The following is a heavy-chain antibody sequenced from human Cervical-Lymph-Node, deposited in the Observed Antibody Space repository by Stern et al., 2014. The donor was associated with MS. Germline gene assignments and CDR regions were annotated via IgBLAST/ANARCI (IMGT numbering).Heavy chain of an antibody. V-gene: IGHV2-5*02. Sequence: QVTLQESGPTLVKPTQTLTLTCTFSGFSLRTSGVAVGWIRQPPGKALEWLALIYWDDDKRYSASLKSRLTITKDTPKNQVVLTMTNMDPVDTATYYCAHRHYSGWFDPWGQGTLVTVS. CDR2: IYWDDDK. D-gene: IGHD4-11*01. CDR3: AHRHYSGWFDP. J-gene: IGHJ5*02. CDR1: GFSLRTSGVA.